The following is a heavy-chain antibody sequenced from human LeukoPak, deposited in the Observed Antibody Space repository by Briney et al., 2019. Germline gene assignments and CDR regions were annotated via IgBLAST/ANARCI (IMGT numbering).Heavy chain of an antibody. CDR1: GFTFDDYG. Sequence: GGSLRLSCAASGFTFDDYGMSWVRQAPGKGLEWVSGINWNGGSTGYADSVKGRFTISRDNAKNSLYLQMNSLRAEDTALYYCARDLGQYYDTSDNWFDPWGQGTLVTVSS. V-gene: IGHV3-20*04. CDR3: ARDLGQYYDTSDNWFDP. J-gene: IGHJ5*02. CDR2: INWNGGST. D-gene: IGHD3-22*01.